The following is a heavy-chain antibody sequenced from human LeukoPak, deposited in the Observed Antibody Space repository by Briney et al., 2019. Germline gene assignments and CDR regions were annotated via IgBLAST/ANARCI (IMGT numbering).Heavy chain of an antibody. CDR1: GGTFSSYA. CDR3: ARARPDSMVRGVNTFDY. Sequence: ASVTVSCKASGGTFSSYAISWVRQAPGQGLEWMGGIIPIFGTANYAQKFQGRVTITADESTSTAYMELSSLRSEDTAVYYCARARPDSMVRGVNTFDYWGQGTLVTVSS. CDR2: IIPIFGTA. V-gene: IGHV1-69*13. D-gene: IGHD3-10*01. J-gene: IGHJ4*02.